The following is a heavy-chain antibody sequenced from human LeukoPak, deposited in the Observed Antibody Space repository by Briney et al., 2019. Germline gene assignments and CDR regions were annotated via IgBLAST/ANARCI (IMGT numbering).Heavy chain of an antibody. CDR2: MNPNSGNT. CDR1: GYTFTNYD. V-gene: IGHV1-8*01. Sequence: GASVKVSCKASGYTFTNYDINWVRQATGQGLEWMGWMNPNSGNTGYAQKFQGRVTMTRNTSISTAHMELSSLRSEDTAVYYCARVNCSSTSCRSKFLDYWGQGTLVTVSS. D-gene: IGHD2-2*01. J-gene: IGHJ4*02. CDR3: ARVNCSSTSCRSKFLDY.